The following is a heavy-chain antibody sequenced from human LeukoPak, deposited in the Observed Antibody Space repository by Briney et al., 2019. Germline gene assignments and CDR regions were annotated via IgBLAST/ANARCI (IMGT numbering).Heavy chain of an antibody. J-gene: IGHJ4*02. V-gene: IGHV3-53*01. CDR1: GFTVSSNY. CDR3: ARVGTDRDFDY. Sequence: GGSLRPSCAASGFTVSSNYMSWVRQAPGKGLEWVSVIYSGGSTYYADSVKGRFTISRDNSKNTLYLQMNSLRAEDTAVYYCARVGTDRDFDYWGQGTLVTVSS. CDR2: IYSGGST. D-gene: IGHD1-14*01.